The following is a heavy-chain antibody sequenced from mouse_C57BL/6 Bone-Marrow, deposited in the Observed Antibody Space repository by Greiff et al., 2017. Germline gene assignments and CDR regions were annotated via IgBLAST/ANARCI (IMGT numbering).Heavy chain of an antibody. CDR1: GFTFSSST. J-gene: IGHJ1*03. CDR2: ISGGGGNT. Sequence: EVQGVESGGGLVKPGGSLQLSCAASGFTFSSSTMSWVRQTPEKRLQWVAAISGGGGNTYYPDSVKGRFTIARDNDTNILYLQMSSLRSEDTALYYCSRQVTTVLATKYFDVWGTGTTVTVAA. CDR3: SRQVTTVLATKYFDV. V-gene: IGHV5-9*01. D-gene: IGHD1-1*01.